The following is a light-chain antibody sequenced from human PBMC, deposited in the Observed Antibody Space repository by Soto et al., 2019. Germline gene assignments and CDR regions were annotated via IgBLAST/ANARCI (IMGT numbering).Light chain of an antibody. CDR1: QSISSW. CDR3: QKYNSYLRT. Sequence: DIQMTQSPSTLSASVGDRVTITCRASQSISSWLAWYQQKPGKAPKLLIYDASSLESGVPLRFSGSGSGTEFTLTISSLQPDDFATYYCQKYNSYLRTFGQGTKV. CDR2: DAS. J-gene: IGKJ1*01. V-gene: IGKV1-5*01.